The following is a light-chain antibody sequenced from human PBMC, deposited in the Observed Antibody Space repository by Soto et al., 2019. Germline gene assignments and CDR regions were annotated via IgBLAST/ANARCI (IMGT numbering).Light chain of an antibody. CDR1: PRLSSY. CDR3: QQRSSTPLT. J-gene: IGKJ4*02. V-gene: IGKV1-39*01. CDR2: AAS. Sequence: DIPMPQSPSSLSASVGDRVPLTCRASPRLSSYLNWYQQKPGKAPKLLIYAASSLQSGVPSRFSGSGSGTDFTLTISSLQPEDFATYYCQQRSSTPLTFGGWTKVEI.